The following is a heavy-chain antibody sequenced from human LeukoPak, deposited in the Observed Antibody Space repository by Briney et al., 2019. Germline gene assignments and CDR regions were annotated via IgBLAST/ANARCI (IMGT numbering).Heavy chain of an antibody. D-gene: IGHD5-18*01. J-gene: IGHJ4*02. CDR3: ARDWDTAMALGGEDY. Sequence: SETLSLTCAVSGYSISSGIYYWGWIRQPPGKGLEWIGSVFYGGSTYYNPSLKSRVTISVDTSKNQFSLQLSSVTAADTAVYYCARDWDTAMALGGEDYWGQGTLVTVSS. CDR1: GYSISSGIYY. CDR2: VFYGGST. V-gene: IGHV4-39*02.